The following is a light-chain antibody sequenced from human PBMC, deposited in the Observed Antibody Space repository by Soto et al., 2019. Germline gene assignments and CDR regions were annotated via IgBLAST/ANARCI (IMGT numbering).Light chain of an antibody. CDR1: QSLLHSNGYNY. V-gene: IGKV2-28*01. CDR3: MQALQTPT. CDR2: LGS. Sequence: DIVMTQYPVSLPVTPGEPASISCRSSQSLLHSNGYNYLDWYLQKPGQSPQLLIYLGSNRASGVPDRFSGSGSGTDFTLKISRVEAEDVGVYYCMQALQTPTFGGGTRLEIK. J-gene: IGKJ5*01.